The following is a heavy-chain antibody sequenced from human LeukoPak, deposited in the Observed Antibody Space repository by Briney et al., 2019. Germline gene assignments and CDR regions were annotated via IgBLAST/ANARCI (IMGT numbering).Heavy chain of an antibody. CDR1: GGSISGYY. CDR3: ARHPPEYYDSSGFAFDL. J-gene: IGHJ3*01. Sequence: SETLSLTCTVSGGSISGYYWSWIRQSPGRALEWIGYIYVSGATRYNPSLGSRVSISEDTSKNQFSLMLSSVTAADTAVYFCARHPPEYYDSSGFAFDLWGQGKMVTVSS. V-gene: IGHV4-59*08. D-gene: IGHD3-22*01. CDR2: IYVSGAT.